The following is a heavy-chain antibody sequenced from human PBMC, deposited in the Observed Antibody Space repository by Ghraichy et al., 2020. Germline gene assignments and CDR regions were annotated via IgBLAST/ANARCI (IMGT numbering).Heavy chain of an antibody. D-gene: IGHD3-9*01. CDR2: IYYSGST. CDR1: GGSISSSSYY. Sequence: SETLSLTCTVSGGSISSSSYYWGWIRQPPGKGLEWIGSIYYSGSTYYNPSLKSRVTISVDTSKNQFSLKLSSVTAADTAVYYCARSRPSVLRYFDWLLAPLDYWGQGTLVTVSS. CDR3: ARSRPSVLRYFDWLLAPLDY. J-gene: IGHJ4*02. V-gene: IGHV4-39*01.